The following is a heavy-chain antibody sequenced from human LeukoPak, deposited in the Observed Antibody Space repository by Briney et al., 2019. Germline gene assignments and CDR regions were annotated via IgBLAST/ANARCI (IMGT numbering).Heavy chain of an antibody. D-gene: IGHD3-22*01. CDR2: ISYDGSNK. Sequence: GGSLRLSCAASGFTFGSYAMHWVRQAPGKGLEWVAVISYDGSNKYYADSVKGRFTISRDNSKNTLYLQMNSLRAEDTAVYYCARGVTDYYYDSSGYLPNWGQGTLVTVSS. CDR3: ARGVTDYYYDSSGYLPN. J-gene: IGHJ4*02. CDR1: GFTFGSYA. V-gene: IGHV3-30-3*01.